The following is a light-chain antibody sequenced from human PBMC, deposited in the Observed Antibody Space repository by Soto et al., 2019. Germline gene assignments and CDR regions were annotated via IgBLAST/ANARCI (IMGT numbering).Light chain of an antibody. CDR3: QQYVSSLT. CDR2: GAS. Sequence: EIVLTQSPGTLSLSPGERATLSCRASQSISSSYLAWYQQRPGQAPRLLIFGASYRATGIPDRFSGSGSGTDFTLTISRLEPEDFAVYYCQQYVSSLTFGGGTKVEIK. V-gene: IGKV3-20*01. CDR1: QSISSSY. J-gene: IGKJ4*01.